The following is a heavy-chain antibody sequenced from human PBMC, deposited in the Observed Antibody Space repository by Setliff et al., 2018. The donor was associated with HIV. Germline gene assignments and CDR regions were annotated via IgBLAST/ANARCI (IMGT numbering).Heavy chain of an antibody. CDR1: GDSSSSYY. CDR2: MYISGST. Sequence: SETLSLTCTVSGDSSSSYYCNWIRQPAGKGLEWIGHMYISGSTNYNPSLKSRVTMSLDTSKNQFSLKLSSVTAADTAIYYCARGSRSHGGMFGYWGQGKLVTVSS. V-gene: IGHV4-4*07. CDR3: ARGSRSHGGMFGY. J-gene: IGHJ4*02. D-gene: IGHD6-13*01.